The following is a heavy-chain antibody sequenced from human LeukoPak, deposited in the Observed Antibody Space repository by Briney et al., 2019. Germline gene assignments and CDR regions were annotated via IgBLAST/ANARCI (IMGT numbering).Heavy chain of an antibody. D-gene: IGHD3-16*02. Sequence: SETLSLTCTVSSGSVSSSSYYWGWIRQPPGKGLEWIGSIYYSGSTYHNPSLKSRVTISVDTSKNQFSLKLSSVTAADTAVYYCAGIDSVIAFDIWGQGTMVTVSS. V-gene: IGHV4-39*01. CDR3: AGIDSVIAFDI. CDR2: IYYSGST. J-gene: IGHJ3*02. CDR1: SGSVSSSSYY.